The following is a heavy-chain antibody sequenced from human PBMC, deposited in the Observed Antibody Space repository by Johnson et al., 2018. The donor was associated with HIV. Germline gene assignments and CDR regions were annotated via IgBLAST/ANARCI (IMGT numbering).Heavy chain of an antibody. D-gene: IGHD2-2*02. CDR2: INWDGSST. Sequence: EVQLVESGGAVVQPGGSLRLSCATSRFTFDDYAMHWVRQAPGKGLEWVSLINWDGSSTYYADSVKGRFTISRDNIRNSLYLQMNSLRPEDTALYYCVKDIASGYTNGGTLDIWGQGTMVTVSS. J-gene: IGHJ3*02. CDR1: RFTFDDYA. V-gene: IGHV3-43D*03. CDR3: VKDIASGYTNGGTLDI.